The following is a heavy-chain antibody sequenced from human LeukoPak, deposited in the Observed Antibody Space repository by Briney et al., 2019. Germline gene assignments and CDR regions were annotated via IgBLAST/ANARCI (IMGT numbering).Heavy chain of an antibody. CDR3: ARSLDPGSYIVVVPAAIRIYYYYGMDV. V-gene: IGHV4-4*07. D-gene: IGHD2-2*01. CDR1: GGSISSYY. Sequence: PSETLSLTCTVSGGSISSYYWSWIRQPAGKGLEWIGRIYTSGSTNYNPSLKSRVTMSVDTSKNKFSLKLSSVTAADKAVYYCARSLDPGSYIVVVPAAIRIYYYYGMDVWGQGTTVTVSS. CDR2: IYTSGST. J-gene: IGHJ6*02.